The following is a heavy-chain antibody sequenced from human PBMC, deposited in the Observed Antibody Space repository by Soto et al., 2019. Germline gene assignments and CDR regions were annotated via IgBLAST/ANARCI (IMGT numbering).Heavy chain of an antibody. V-gene: IGHV1-18*01. CDR2: ISAYNGNT. CDR1: GGTFSSYA. Sequence: ASVKGSCKASGGTFSSYAISWVRQAHGQGLEWMGWISAYNGNTNYAQKLQGRVTMTTDTSTSTAYMELRSLRSDDTAVYYCARGTLFYGDYGSGAFDIWGQGTMVTV. D-gene: IGHD4-17*01. J-gene: IGHJ3*02. CDR3: ARGTLFYGDYGSGAFDI.